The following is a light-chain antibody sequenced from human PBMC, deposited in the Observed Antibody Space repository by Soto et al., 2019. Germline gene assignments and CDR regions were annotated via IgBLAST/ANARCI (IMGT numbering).Light chain of an antibody. CDR2: GAS. Sequence: EIVLTQSPGTLSLSPGERATLSCRASQSVSSSYLAWYQQKPGQAPRLLIYGASSRATGIPDRFIGSGSGTDFTLTISRLEPEDFAVYYCHQYGSSPYTFGQGTKLEIK. CDR1: QSVSSSY. V-gene: IGKV3-20*01. J-gene: IGKJ2*01. CDR3: HQYGSSPYT.